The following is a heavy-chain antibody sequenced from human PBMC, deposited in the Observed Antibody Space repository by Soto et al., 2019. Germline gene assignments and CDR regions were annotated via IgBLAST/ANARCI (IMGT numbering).Heavy chain of an antibody. CDR3: ATVYCSGGSCYSIDY. D-gene: IGHD2-15*01. Sequence: ASVKVSCKASGYTFTSYYMHWVRRAPGQGLEWMGIINPSNSTTYAQKFQGRVTMTRDTSTSTVYMELSSLRSEDTAVYYCATVYCSGGSCYSIDYWGQ. V-gene: IGHV1-46*03. CDR2: INPSNST. CDR1: GYTFTSYY. J-gene: IGHJ4*01.